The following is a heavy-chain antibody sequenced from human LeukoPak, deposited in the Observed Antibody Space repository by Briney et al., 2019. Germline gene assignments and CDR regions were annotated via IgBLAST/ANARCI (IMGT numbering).Heavy chain of an antibody. CDR3: ARPDSGYDMGYFDY. D-gene: IGHD5-12*01. CDR2: INPNSGGT. V-gene: IGHV1-2*02. CDR1: GYTFTGYY. Sequence: VASVKVSCKASGYTFTGYYMHWVRQAPGQGLEWMGWINPNSGGTNYAQKFQGRVTMTRDTSISTAYMELSRLRSDDTAVYYCARPDSGYDMGYFDYWGQGTLVTVSS. J-gene: IGHJ4*02.